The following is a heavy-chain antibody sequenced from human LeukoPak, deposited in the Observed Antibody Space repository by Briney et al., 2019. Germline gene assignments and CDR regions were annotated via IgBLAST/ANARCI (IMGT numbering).Heavy chain of an antibody. CDR3: ARVKATTPFDY. V-gene: IGHV3-21*01. CDR1: GFTFSSYS. D-gene: IGHD5-24*01. J-gene: IGHJ4*02. CDR2: ISSSSSYI. Sequence: GGSLRLSCAASGFTFSSYSMTWVRQAPGKGLEWVSSISSSSSYIYYADSVKGRFTISRDNAKNSLYLQMNSLRAEDTAVYYCARVKATTPFDYWGQGTLVTVSS.